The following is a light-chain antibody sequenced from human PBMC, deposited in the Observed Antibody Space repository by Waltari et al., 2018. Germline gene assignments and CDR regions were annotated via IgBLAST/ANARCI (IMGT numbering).Light chain of an antibody. Sequence: DIVMTQSPATLSVSPGDTVIPHCRASQNLYSSLAWYRQKPGQAPRLLIFGGSARATDIPVRFSASGSATEFTLTISSLQPEDFAVYYCQQYNNWPFSFGPGTKVEMK. J-gene: IGKJ3*01. V-gene: IGKV3-15*01. CDR2: GGS. CDR3: QQYNNWPFS. CDR1: QNLYSS.